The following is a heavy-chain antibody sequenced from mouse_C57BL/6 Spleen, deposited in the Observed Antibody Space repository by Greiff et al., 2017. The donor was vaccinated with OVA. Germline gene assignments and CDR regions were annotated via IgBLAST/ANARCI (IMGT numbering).Heavy chain of an antibody. Sequence: EVKLVESGGDLVKPGGSLKLSCAASGFTFSSYGMSWVRQTPDKRLEWVATISSGGSYTYYPDSVKGRFTISRDNAKNTLYLQMSSLKSEDTAMYYCARHPPITTVVAHWYFDVWGTGTTVTVSS. CDR3: ARHPPITTVVAHWYFDV. CDR1: GFTFSSYG. CDR2: ISSGGSYT. D-gene: IGHD1-1*01. V-gene: IGHV5-6*02. J-gene: IGHJ1*03.